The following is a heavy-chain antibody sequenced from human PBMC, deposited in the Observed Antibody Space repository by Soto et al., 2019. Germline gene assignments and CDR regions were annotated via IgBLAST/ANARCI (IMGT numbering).Heavy chain of an antibody. Sequence: GESLKISCKGSGYSFTSYWIGWVRQMPGKGLEWMGIIYPGDSDTRYSPSFQGQVTISADKSISTAYLQWSSLKASDTVMYYCARQNGDYLYYYYMDVWGKGTTVTVSS. CDR3: ARQNGDYLYYYYMDV. CDR1: GYSFTSYW. D-gene: IGHD4-17*01. CDR2: IYPGDSDT. V-gene: IGHV5-51*01. J-gene: IGHJ6*03.